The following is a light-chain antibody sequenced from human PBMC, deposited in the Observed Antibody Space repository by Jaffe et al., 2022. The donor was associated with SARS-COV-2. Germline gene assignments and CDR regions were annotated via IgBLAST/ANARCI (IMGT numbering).Light chain of an antibody. CDR3: QQYTLWPRT. V-gene: IGKV3-15*01. J-gene: IGKJ1*01. CDR1: HSVSSN. CDR2: DAS. Sequence: EIVMTQSPATLSASPGERATVSCRASHSVSSNLAWYHQRPGQAPRLLMYDASTRATGIAARFSGSGSGTEFTLTISSLQSEDFGVYYCQQYTLWPRTFGQGTKVESK.